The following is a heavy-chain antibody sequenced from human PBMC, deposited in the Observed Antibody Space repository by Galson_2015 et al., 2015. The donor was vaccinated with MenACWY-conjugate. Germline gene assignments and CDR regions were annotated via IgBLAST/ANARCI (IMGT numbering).Heavy chain of an antibody. J-gene: IGHJ4*02. D-gene: IGHD6-13*01. Sequence: SVKVSCKASGYSFTGYNIHWVRQAPGQGLEWLGWINPNSGDTNYAQKFQGWVTMTRDTSTSTVYIELSRLRSDDTSVYYCARGGLYGSSWSTFDSWGQCTLVTVSS. CDR3: ARGGLYGSSWSTFDS. CDR1: GYSFTGYN. CDR2: INPNSGDT. V-gene: IGHV1-2*04.